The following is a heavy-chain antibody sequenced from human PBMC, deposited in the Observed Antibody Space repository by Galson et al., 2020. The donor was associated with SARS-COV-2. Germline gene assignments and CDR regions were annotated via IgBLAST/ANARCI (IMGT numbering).Heavy chain of an antibody. CDR2: IYWNDDK. V-gene: IGHV2-5*01. D-gene: IGHD3-9*01. J-gene: IGHJ4*02. CDR3: AHSPCDILTGYPLNYFDY. Sequence: SGPTLVKPTQTLTLTCTFSGFSLSTSGVGVGWIRQPPGKALEWLALIYWNDDKRYSPSLKSRLTITKDTSKNQVVLTMTNMDPVDTATYYCAHSPCDILTGYPLNYFDYWGQGTLVTVSS. CDR1: GFSLSTSGVG.